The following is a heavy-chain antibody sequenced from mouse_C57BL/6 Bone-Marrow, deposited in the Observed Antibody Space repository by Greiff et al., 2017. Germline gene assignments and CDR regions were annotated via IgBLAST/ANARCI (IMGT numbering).Heavy chain of an antibody. CDR2: FYPGSGSI. CDR3: ARHEGLYYGYDGGPWFAY. V-gene: IGHV1-62-2*01. Sequence: QVQLQQSGAELVKPGASVKLSCKASGYTFTEYTIHWVKQRSGQGLEWIGWFYPGSGSIKYNEKFKDKATLTAGKSSSTVYMELSRLTSEDSAVYFCARHEGLYYGYDGGPWFAYWGQGTLVTVSA. J-gene: IGHJ3*01. D-gene: IGHD2-2*01. CDR1: GYTFTEYT.